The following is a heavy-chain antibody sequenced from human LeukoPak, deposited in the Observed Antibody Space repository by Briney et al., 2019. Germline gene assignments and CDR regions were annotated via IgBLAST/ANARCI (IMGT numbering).Heavy chain of an antibody. CDR3: ARAPSEVGGYYPEHFRH. CDR2: IKSDGKT. D-gene: IGHD3-22*01. CDR1: GCTFSRYW. Sequence: GGSLPLSCEASGCTFSRYWMHWVRQAPGKGLVWVSRIKSDGKTNYADSVKGRFTISRDNAKNTVSLQMDSLRAEDTGVYYCARAPSEVGGYYPEHFRHSGQGALVTVSS. V-gene: IGHV3-74*01. J-gene: IGHJ1*01.